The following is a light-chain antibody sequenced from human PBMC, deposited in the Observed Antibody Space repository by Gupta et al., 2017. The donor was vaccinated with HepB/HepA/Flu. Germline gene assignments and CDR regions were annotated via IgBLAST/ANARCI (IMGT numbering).Light chain of an antibody. CDR2: LKSDGSH. CDR1: SGHSNYA. V-gene: IGLV4-69*01. CDR3: QTWGTGNWV. J-gene: IGLJ3*02. Sequence: QLVLTQSPSASASLGASVKLTCTLRSGHSNYAIAWHQQQPEKGPRYLMKLKSDGSHSKGDGIPDRFSGSSSGAERHLTISSLQSEDEADYYCQTWGTGNWVFGGGTKLTVL.